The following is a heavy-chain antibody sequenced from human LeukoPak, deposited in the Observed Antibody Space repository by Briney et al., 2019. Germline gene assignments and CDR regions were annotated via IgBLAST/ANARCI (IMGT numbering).Heavy chain of an antibody. D-gene: IGHD6-6*01. V-gene: IGHV3-21*01. CDR2: ISSGGSYI. Sequence: KPGGSLRLSCAASGFTFSSYSMNWVRQAPGKGLEWVPSISSGGSYIYYADSVKGRFTISRDNAKNSLYLQMNSLRAEDTAVYYCATSLQVVVDYWGQGTLVTVSS. J-gene: IGHJ4*02. CDR1: GFTFSSYS. CDR3: ATSLQVVVDY.